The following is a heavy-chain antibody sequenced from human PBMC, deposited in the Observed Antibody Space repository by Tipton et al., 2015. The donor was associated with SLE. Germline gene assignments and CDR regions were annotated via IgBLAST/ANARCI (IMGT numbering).Heavy chain of an antibody. CDR1: GFTFSSYG. CDR3: AKEGSADFWSGYLDY. D-gene: IGHD3-3*01. CDR2: IRYDGSNK. V-gene: IGHV3-30*02. Sequence: SGFTFSSYGMHWVRQAPGKRLEWVAFIRYDGSNKYYADSVKGRFTISRDNSEDTLYLQMNSLRAEDTAVYYCAKEGSADFWSGYLDYWGQGTLVTVSS. J-gene: IGHJ4*02.